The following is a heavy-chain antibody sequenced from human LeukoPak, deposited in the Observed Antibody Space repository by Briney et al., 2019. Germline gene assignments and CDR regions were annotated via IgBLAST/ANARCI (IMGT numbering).Heavy chain of an antibody. CDR2: YYNSANT. J-gene: IGHJ3*02. CDR1: GDSISSSSYC. CDR3: ARHSRSGYIGYENAFDI. V-gene: IGHV4-39*01. Sequence: TSETLSLTCTVSGDSISSSSYCWDWIRPPPGKGLEWIGKYYNSANTHCNPSLKTRITMSVDTSKNQFSLQLNSVTAADTGIYYCARHSRSGYIGYENAFDIWGQGTMVTVSS. D-gene: IGHD5-12*01.